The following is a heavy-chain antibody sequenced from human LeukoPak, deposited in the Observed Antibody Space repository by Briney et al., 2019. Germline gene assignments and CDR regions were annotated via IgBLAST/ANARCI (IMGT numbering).Heavy chain of an antibody. CDR3: ASRDAYLAADMQFDP. V-gene: IGHV4-38-2*01. CDR2: ISQSGST. Sequence: PSETLSLTCAVSGYSINSAYYWGWIRQPPGKGLEWMGTISQSGSTYYNPSLKSRATISIDTSKNQFSLKLYSVSAADTAVYYCASRDAYLAADMQFDPCGQRTLFTVSS. CDR1: GYSINSAYY. D-gene: IGHD6-25*01. J-gene: IGHJ5*02.